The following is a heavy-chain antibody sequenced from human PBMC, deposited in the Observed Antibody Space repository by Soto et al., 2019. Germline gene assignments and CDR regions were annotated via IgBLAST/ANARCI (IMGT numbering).Heavy chain of an antibody. CDR3: AREYRSGWSKD. CDR1: GYTFTSYD. D-gene: IGHD6-19*01. CDR2: MNPNSSNT. V-gene: IGHV1-8*01. J-gene: IGHJ4*02. Sequence: QVQRVQSGAEVKKPGDSVKGSCKAAGYTFTSYDINWVRQATGQGLEWMGWMNPNSSNTGYAQTFQGRVTMTRTTSISTAYMELSSLRSEATAGYYCAREYRSGWSKDGGQGTLVTVSS.